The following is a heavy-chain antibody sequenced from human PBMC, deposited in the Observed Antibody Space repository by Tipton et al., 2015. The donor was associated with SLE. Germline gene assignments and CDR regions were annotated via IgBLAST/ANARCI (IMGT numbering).Heavy chain of an antibody. CDR2: IHYRRNT. CDR3: ARGLAWSSYYSGSGIKSLDS. D-gene: IGHD3-3*01. J-gene: IGHJ4*02. V-gene: IGHV4-31*03. Sequence: TLSLTCTVSGDSISSGGYYWSWIRQHPGKGLEYIGYIHYRRNTYYNPSLRSRVFISVDTSKNQFSLKLSSVTAADTAVYYCARGLAWSSYYSGSGIKSLDSWGQGTLVTVSS. CDR1: GDSISSGGYY.